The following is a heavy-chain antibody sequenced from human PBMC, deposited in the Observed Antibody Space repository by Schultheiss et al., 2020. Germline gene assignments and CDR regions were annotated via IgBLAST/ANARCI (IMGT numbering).Heavy chain of an antibody. Sequence: SQTLSLTCAVSGGSISSGGYYWIRVRQPPGKGLEWIGEINHSGSTNYNPSLKSRVTISVDTSKNQFSLKLGSVTAADTAVYYCARVGWHCGGDCPWGALAFDFWGQGTMVTVSS. CDR2: INHSGST. V-gene: IGHV4-34*01. CDR1: GGSISSGGYY. CDR3: ARVGWHCGGDCPWGALAFDF. D-gene: IGHD2-21*02. J-gene: IGHJ3*01.